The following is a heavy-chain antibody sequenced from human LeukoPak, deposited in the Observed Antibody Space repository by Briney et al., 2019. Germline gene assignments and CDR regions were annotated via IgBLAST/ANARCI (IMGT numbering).Heavy chain of an antibody. V-gene: IGHV3-7*01. CDR3: ARDSPGYGAYVS. CDR1: GFTFSTYW. J-gene: IGHJ1*01. CDR2: IKEDGSRE. Sequence: GGSLRLSCAASGFTFSTYWMTWVRQAPGKGLEWVANIKEDGSREYYVDSVKGRFTISRDNAKNSLYLQMDSLTAEDTAVYYCARDSPGYGAYVSWGEGTLVSVSS. D-gene: IGHD4-17*01.